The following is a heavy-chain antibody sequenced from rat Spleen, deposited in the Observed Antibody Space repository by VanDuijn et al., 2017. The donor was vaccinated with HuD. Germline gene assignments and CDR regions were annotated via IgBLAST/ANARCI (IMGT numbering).Heavy chain of an antibody. D-gene: IGHD1-4*01. CDR2: ISYEGSST. J-gene: IGHJ3*01. CDR3: ARGHGYNYDWFAY. Sequence: EVQLVESGGGLVQPGRSLKLSCAASGFTFSDYYMAWVRQTPTKGLEWVASISYEGSSTYYPDSVKGRFTISRDNAKSTLYLQMDSLRSEDTATYYCARGHGYNYDWFAYWGQGTLVTVSS. CDR1: GFTFSDYY. V-gene: IGHV5-22*01.